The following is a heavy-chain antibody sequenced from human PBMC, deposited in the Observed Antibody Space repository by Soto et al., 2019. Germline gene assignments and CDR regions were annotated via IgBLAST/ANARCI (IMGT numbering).Heavy chain of an antibody. Sequence: RASVKVSCKACGWTFSSYAISWVRQAPGQGLEWMGGIIPIFGTANYAQKFQGRVTITADESTSTAYMELSSLRSEDTAVYYCARGESSGWYFFEYWGQGTLVIVSS. V-gene: IGHV1-69*13. D-gene: IGHD6-19*01. CDR3: ARGESSGWYFFEY. J-gene: IGHJ4*02. CDR2: IIPIFGTA. CDR1: GWTFSSYA.